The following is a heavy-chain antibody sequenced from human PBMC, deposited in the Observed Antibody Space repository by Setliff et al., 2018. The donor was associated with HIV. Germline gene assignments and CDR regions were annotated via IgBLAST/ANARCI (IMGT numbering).Heavy chain of an antibody. Sequence: SETLSLTCTVSGGSVTSYNYYWSWIRQYPGKGLEWIGHIYSSGSTNYNPSLKSRVTISVDTSKNQFSLKLNSVTAADTAVYYCARSPPTTFWSGYTYYYYMDVWGKGTTVTVSS. CDR2: IYSSGST. D-gene: IGHD3-3*01. CDR3: ARSPPTTFWSGYTYYYYMDV. CDR1: GGSVTSYNYY. J-gene: IGHJ6*03. V-gene: IGHV4-61*01.